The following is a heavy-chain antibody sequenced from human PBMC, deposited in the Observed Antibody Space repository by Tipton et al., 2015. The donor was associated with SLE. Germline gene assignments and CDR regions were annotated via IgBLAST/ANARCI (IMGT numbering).Heavy chain of an antibody. V-gene: IGHV4-59*01. D-gene: IGHD2-21*02. CDR1: GGSISSYY. Sequence: TLSLTCTVSGGSISSYYWSWIRQPPGKGLEWIGYIYYSGSTNYNPSLKSRVTISVDTSKNQFSLKLSSVTAAVSAVYFCASGCGGDCYLYFDYWGQATLVTVSS. J-gene: IGHJ4*02. CDR2: IYYSGST. CDR3: ASGCGGDCYLYFDY.